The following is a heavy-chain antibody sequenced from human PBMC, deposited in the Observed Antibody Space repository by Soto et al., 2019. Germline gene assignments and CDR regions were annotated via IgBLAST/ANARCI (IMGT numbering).Heavy chain of an antibody. V-gene: IGHV3-21*01. D-gene: IGHD3-9*01. CDR3: ARDLILTGYYYYGMDV. J-gene: IGHJ6*02. Sequence: GSLRLSCAASGFTFSSYSMNWVRQAPGKGLEWVSSISSSSSYIYYADSVKGRFTISRDNAKNSLYLQMNSLRAEDTAVYYCARDLILTGYYYYGMDVWGQGTTVTVSS. CDR1: GFTFSSYS. CDR2: ISSSSSYI.